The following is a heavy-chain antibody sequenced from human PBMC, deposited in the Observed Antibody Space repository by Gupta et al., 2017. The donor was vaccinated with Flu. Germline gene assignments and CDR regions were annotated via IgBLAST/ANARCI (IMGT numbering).Heavy chain of an antibody. CDR3: ARGRTIFGVVRGGNLLVDY. Sequence: QFQLVQSGAEVKKPGASVKVSCKASGYTFTSYGISWVRQAPGQGLEWMGWISAYNGNTNYAQKLQGRVTMTTDTSTSTAYMELRSLRSDDTAVYYCARGRTIFGVVRGGNLLVDYWGQGTLVTVSS. D-gene: IGHD3-3*01. CDR1: GYTFTSYG. J-gene: IGHJ4*02. CDR2: ISAYNGNT. V-gene: IGHV1-18*01.